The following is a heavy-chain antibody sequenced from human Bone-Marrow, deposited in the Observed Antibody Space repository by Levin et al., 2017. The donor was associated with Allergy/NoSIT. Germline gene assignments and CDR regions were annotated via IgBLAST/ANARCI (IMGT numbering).Heavy chain of an antibody. Sequence: GESLKISCQVSGYTLSELSMHWVRQAPGKGLEWMGGFDPEEGETVFAQKFQGRVTMTEDTSTDTAYMELSSLRSEDTAVYYCARYPNVYPWGWFDPWGQGTLVTVSS. V-gene: IGHV1-24*01. CDR3: ARYPNVYPWGWFDP. D-gene: IGHD7-27*01. J-gene: IGHJ5*02. CDR1: GYTLSELS. CDR2: FDPEEGET.